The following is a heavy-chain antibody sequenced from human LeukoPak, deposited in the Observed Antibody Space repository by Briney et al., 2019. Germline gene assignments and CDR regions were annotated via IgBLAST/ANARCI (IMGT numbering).Heavy chain of an antibody. CDR3: ASSSAAYYFDY. V-gene: IGHV3-64*01. Sequence: GGSLRLSCAASGFTCSRYAMYWVRQAPGKGLEYVSTISSNGGSTYYASSVKGRFTVSRDNSRNTLYLQMGSLRGEDMAVYYCASSSAAYYFDYWGQGTLVTVSS. J-gene: IGHJ4*02. CDR1: GFTCSRYA. D-gene: IGHD2-2*01. CDR2: ISSNGGST.